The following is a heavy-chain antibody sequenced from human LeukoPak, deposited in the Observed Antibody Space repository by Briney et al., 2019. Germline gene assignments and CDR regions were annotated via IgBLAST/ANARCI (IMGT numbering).Heavy chain of an antibody. J-gene: IGHJ4*02. D-gene: IGHD6-19*01. CDR2: IFHTGST. V-gene: IGHV4-4*02. CDR1: GGSISSTIW. Sequence: PSETLSLTCAVSGGSISSTIWRSWVRQPPWKGLEWIGEIFHTGSTNYNPSLKSRVTISVDKSKNQFSLKLISVTAADTAVYYCARRPSGSGWIDYWAREPWSPSPQ. CDR3: ARRPSGSGWIDY.